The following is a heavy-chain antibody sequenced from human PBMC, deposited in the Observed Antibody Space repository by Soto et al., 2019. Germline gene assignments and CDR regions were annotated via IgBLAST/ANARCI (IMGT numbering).Heavy chain of an antibody. Sequence: QVQLQESGPGLVKPSQTLSLTCTVSGGSISSGAYYWSWIRQHSEKGLEWIGYMHYSGISYYNPSLTRRVTIAVDTSKNQFSLKLSSVTAADTAVYYCARYYFANSGYSNWFDPWGRGTLVTVSS. V-gene: IGHV4-31*03. J-gene: IGHJ5*02. CDR2: MHYSGIS. D-gene: IGHD3-22*01. CDR3: ARYYFANSGYSNWFDP. CDR1: GGSISSGAYY.